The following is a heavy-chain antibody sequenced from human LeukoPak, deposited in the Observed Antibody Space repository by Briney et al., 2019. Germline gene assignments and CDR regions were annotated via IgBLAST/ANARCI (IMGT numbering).Heavy chain of an antibody. CDR2: IIPIFATA. V-gene: IGHV1-69*05. CDR3: ARVRIIRGYSYGLFDY. Sequence: ASVKVSCKASGGTFSSYAISWVRQAPGQGLEWMGGIIPIFATANYAQKFQGRVTITTDESTSTAYMELSSLRSEDTAVYYCARVRIIRGYSYGLFDYWGQGTLVTVSS. D-gene: IGHD5-18*01. J-gene: IGHJ4*02. CDR1: GGTFSSYA.